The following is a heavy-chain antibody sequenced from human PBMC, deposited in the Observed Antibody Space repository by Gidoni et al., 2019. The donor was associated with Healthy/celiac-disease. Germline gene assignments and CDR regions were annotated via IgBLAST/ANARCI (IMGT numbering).Heavy chain of an antibody. Sequence: EVQLVESGGGLVQPGGSLRLSCAASGFTFSSYEMNWVRQAPGKGLEWVSYISSSGSTIYYADSVKGRFTISRDNAKNSLYLQMNSLRAEDTAVYYCARDHYGDYESVPLGYWGQGTLVTVSS. D-gene: IGHD4-17*01. V-gene: IGHV3-48*03. CDR3: ARDHYGDYESVPLGY. J-gene: IGHJ4*02. CDR2: ISSSGSTI. CDR1: GFTFSSYE.